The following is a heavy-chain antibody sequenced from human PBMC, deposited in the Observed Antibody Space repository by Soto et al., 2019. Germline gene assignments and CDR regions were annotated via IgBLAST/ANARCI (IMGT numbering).Heavy chain of an antibody. CDR1: GFTFSDYY. V-gene: IGHV3-11*05. CDR3: ARDHHRYSGYDDVDY. J-gene: IGHJ4*02. Sequence: QVQLVESGGGLVKPGGSLRLSCAASGFTFSDYYMSWIRQAPGKGLEWVSYISSSSSYTNYADSVKGRFTISRDNAKNSLYLQMNSLRAEDTAVYYCARDHHRYSGYDDVDYGGQGTLVTVSS. D-gene: IGHD5-12*01. CDR2: ISSSSSYT.